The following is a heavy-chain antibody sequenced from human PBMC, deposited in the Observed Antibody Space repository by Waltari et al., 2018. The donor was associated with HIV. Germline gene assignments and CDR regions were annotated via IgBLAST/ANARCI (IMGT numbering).Heavy chain of an antibody. D-gene: IGHD6-13*01. CDR2: INTKKGNP. V-gene: IGHV7-4-1*02. J-gene: IGHJ1*01. CDR1: GYTFSTYG. Sequence: QVQLVQSGSELKKPGASVKVSCKASGYTFSTYGVNWVRQAPGQGLEWMGWINTKKGNPTYGQGFTGRFVFSLDTSVSTTYLQINSLKAEDTAVYYCARTGIAGAGVYFQYWGQGTLVTVSS. CDR3: ARTGIAGAGVYFQY.